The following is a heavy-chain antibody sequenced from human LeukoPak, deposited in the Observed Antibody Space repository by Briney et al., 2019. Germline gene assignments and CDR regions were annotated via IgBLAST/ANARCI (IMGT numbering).Heavy chain of an antibody. D-gene: IGHD3-16*02. J-gene: IGHJ4*02. Sequence: GGSLILSCAASGFTVSSNYMSWVRQAPGKGLEWGSVIYSGSSTYYTDSVKGRFTISRHNSQNTLFLQMNSLRAEDTAVYYCAKPDGELSLYDGFDYWGQGTLVTVSS. CDR1: GFTVSSNY. V-gene: IGHV3-53*01. CDR3: AKPDGELSLYDGFDY. CDR2: IYSGSST.